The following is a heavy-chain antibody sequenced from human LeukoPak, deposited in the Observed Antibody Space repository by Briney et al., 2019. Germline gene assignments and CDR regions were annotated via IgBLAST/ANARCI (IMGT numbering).Heavy chain of an antibody. V-gene: IGHV3-30*18. CDR3: AKDLRYFGSGSYYQFDY. CDR2: ISYDGSNK. CDR1: GFTFSTYG. D-gene: IGHD3-10*01. Sequence: GRSLRLSCAASGFTFSTYGMHWVRQAPGKGLEWVAVISYDGSNKYYTDSVKGRFTISRDNSKNTLYLQMNSLRAEDTAVYYCAKDLRYFGSGSYYQFDYWGQGTLVTVSS. J-gene: IGHJ4*02.